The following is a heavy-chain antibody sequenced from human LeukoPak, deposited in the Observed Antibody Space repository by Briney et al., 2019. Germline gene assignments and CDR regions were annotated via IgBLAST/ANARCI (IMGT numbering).Heavy chain of an antibody. Sequence: ASVKVSCKASGYTFTGYYMHWVRQAPGQGLEWMGWINPNSGGTNYAQKFQGRVTMTRDTSISTAYMELSRLRSDDTAVYYCARQYQLLGGDAFDIWGQGTMVTASS. V-gene: IGHV1-2*02. D-gene: IGHD2-2*01. CDR2: INPNSGGT. CDR1: GYTFTGYY. CDR3: ARQYQLLGGDAFDI. J-gene: IGHJ3*02.